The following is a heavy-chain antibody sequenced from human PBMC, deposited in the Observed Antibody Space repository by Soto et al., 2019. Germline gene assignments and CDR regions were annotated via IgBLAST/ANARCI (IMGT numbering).Heavy chain of an antibody. CDR1: GFTFSDYA. J-gene: IGHJ4*02. V-gene: IGHV3-30-3*01. D-gene: IGHD6-19*01. CDR3: ARGHPGGGWARFRFDY. CDR2: ISYDGSNY. Sequence: QVQLVESGGGVVQPGRSLRLSCAASGFTFSDYAIYWVRQAPGKGLEWVAVISYDGSNYYHADSLKGRFTISRDNSKNALYPQMNSRRAEDTAVYYCARGHPGGGWARFRFDYWGQGSLVTVSS.